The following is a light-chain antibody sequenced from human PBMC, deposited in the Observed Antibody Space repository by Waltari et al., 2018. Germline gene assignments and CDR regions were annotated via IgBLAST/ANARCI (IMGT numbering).Light chain of an antibody. CDR3: CSYAGSYVV. V-gene: IGLV2-11*01. J-gene: IGLJ2*01. CDR2: ELS. CDR1: SSDVGVYNY. Sequence: QSALTQPRSVSGSPGQSVTISCTGTSSDVGVYNYVSWYQQHPGKAPKLMIYELSKRPSGVPDRFSGSKSGNTASLTISGLQAEDEADYYCCSYAGSYVVFGGGTKLTVL.